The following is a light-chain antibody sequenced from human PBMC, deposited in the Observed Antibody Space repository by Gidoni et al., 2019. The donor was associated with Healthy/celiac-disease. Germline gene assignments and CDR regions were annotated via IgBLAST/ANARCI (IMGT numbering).Light chain of an antibody. V-gene: IGKV3-11*01. CDR2: DAP. J-gene: IGKJ4*01. CDR1: QSVSSS. CDR3: QQRSNSPIT. Sequence: ETVLTQSPATLSLSPGERATLSCRASQSVSSSLAWYQQKPGQAPRLLIYDAPNRATGIPARFSGSGSGTDFTLTISSLEPEDFAVYYCQQRSNSPITFGGGTKVEIK.